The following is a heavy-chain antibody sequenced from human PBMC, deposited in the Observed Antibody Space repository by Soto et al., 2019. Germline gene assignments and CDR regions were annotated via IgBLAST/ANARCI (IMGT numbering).Heavy chain of an antibody. V-gene: IGHV1-69*13. D-gene: IGHD2-8*01. CDR3: ARVRCFNGLCHTADYGMDV. J-gene: IGHJ6*02. Sequence: SVKVSCKASGDVFRSYGINWVRQARGQGLEWMGGIIPISGTTNYAQKFQGRVAITADESTDTVYMELSRLRSEDTAVYFCARVRCFNGLCHTADYGMDVWGQGTTVTVSS. CDR1: GDVFRSYG. CDR2: IIPISGTT.